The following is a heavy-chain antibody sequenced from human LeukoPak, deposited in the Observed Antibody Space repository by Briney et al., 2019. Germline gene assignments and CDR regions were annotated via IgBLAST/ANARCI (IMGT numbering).Heavy chain of an antibody. V-gene: IGHV3-7*01. D-gene: IGHD3-16*01. CDR2: IKHDGSEK. CDR3: ARQPIYEAYFDF. CDR1: GFPFDRYW. Sequence: PGGSLRLSCAASGFPFDRYWMSWVRLAPGKGLEWVANIKHDGSEKTSVDSVKGRFTISRDNAENSLYLQMNSLRAEDTAVYYCARQPIYEAYFDFWGQGTLVTVSS. J-gene: IGHJ4*02.